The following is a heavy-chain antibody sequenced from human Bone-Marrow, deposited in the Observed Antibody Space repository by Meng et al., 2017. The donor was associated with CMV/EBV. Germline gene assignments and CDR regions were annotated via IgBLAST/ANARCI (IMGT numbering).Heavy chain of an antibody. V-gene: IGHV3-7*01. CDR1: GFTFNNYW. CDR3: ARDRPLDDSWSGYYKD. CDR2: IKPDGSEK. Sequence: GESLKISCAASGFTFNNYWMSWVRQAPGKGLEWVANIKPDGSEKFYVDSVKGRFTISRDNAKNSLYLQMNSLRADDTAVYYCARDRPLDDSWSGYYKDWGQGTLVTVSS. D-gene: IGHD3-3*01. J-gene: IGHJ4*02.